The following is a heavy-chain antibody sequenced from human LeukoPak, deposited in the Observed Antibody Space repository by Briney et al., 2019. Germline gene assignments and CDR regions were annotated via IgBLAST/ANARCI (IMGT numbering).Heavy chain of an antibody. CDR1: GGSISSSSYY. D-gene: IGHD1-26*01. Sequence: SETLSLTCTVSGGSISSSSYYWGWIRQPPGKGLEWIGSIYYSGSTYYNPSLKSRVTISVGTSKNQFSLKLSSVTAADTAVYYCARAGGSGSYYSAFDIWGQGTMVTVSS. V-gene: IGHV4-39*07. CDR2: IYYSGST. CDR3: ARAGGSGSYYSAFDI. J-gene: IGHJ3*02.